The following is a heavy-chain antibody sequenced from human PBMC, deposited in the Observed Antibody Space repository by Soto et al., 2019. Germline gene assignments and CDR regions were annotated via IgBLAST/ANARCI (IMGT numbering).Heavy chain of an antibody. V-gene: IGHV1-18*01. CDR1: GYTFTSYG. CDR2: ISAYNGNT. J-gene: IGHJ5*02. CDR3: ARDRVYDFWSCYPSYNWFDP. Sequence: QVQLVQSGAEVKKPGASVKVSCKASGYTFTSYGISWVRQAPGQGLEWMGWISAYNGNTNYAQKLQGRVTMTTDTSTSTAYMELRSLGSDDTAVDYCARDRVYDFWSCYPSYNWFDPWGQGTLVTVSS. D-gene: IGHD3-3*01.